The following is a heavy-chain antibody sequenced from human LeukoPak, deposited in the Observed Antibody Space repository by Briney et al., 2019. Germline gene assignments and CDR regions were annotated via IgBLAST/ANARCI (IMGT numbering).Heavy chain of an antibody. V-gene: IGHV1-69*05. CDR1: GGTFSSYA. Sequence: ASVKVSCKASGGTFSSYAISWVRQAPGQGLEWMGRLIPIFGTANYAQKFQGRVTITTVESTSTAYMELSSLRSEDTAVYYCAREGQDYYYDSRGGNWFDPWGQGTLVTVSS. CDR2: LIPIFGTA. D-gene: IGHD3-22*01. CDR3: AREGQDYYYDSRGGNWFDP. J-gene: IGHJ5*02.